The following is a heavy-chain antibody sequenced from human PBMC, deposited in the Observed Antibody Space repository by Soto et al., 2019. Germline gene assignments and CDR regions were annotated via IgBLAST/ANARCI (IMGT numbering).Heavy chain of an antibody. CDR2: ISRSSTGL. CDR1: GFTFSLYS. Sequence: EVQLVESGGGLVQPGGSLRLSCAASGFTFSLYSMSWVRQAPGKGLEWVSYISRSSTGLHYADSVKGRFTISRDDATNSMHLQVNSLRDGDTAVYYCARAVTWGLDVWGQGTTVSISS. CDR3: ARAVTWGLDV. D-gene: IGHD3-10*01. V-gene: IGHV3-48*02. J-gene: IGHJ6*02.